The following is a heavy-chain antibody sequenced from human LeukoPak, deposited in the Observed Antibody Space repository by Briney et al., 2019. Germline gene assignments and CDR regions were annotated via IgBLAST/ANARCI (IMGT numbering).Heavy chain of an antibody. CDR2: INPNSGGT. CDR3: ARWWASYFDY. CDR1: GYTFTGYY. D-gene: IGHD2-15*01. V-gene: IGHV1-2*02. Sequence: ASVKVSCKASGYTFTGYYMHWVRQAPGQGLEWMGWINPNSGGTNYAQKFQGRVTMTTDTSTSTAYMELRSLRSDDTAVYYCARWWASYFDYWGQGTLVTVSS. J-gene: IGHJ4*02.